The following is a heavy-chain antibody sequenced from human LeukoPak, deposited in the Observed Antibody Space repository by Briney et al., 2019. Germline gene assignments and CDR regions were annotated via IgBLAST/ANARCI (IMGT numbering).Heavy chain of an antibody. D-gene: IGHD1-26*01. CDR3: ANRVLVGAPTDY. V-gene: IGHV3-30-3*01. Sequence: PGRSLRISCAAPGFTFSSYAMHWVRQAPGKGLEWVAVISYDGSNKYYADSVKGRFTISRDNSKNTLYLQMNSLRAEDTAVYYCANRVLVGAPTDYWGQGTLVTVSS. CDR1: GFTFSSYA. J-gene: IGHJ4*02. CDR2: ISYDGSNK.